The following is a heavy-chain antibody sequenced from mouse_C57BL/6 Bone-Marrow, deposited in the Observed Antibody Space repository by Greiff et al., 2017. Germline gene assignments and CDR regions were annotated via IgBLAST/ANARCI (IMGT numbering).Heavy chain of an antibody. CDR1: GYTFTSYW. J-gene: IGHJ3*01. D-gene: IGHD2-4*01. Sequence: VQLQQPGAELVMPGASVKLSCKASGYTFTSYWMHWVKQRPGQGLEWIGEIDPSASYTNYNQKFKGKSTLTVYKSSSTANMQLSSQTSEDSAVYYCARGYYDYDEGFAYWGQGTLVTVSA. V-gene: IGHV1-69*01. CDR2: IDPSASYT. CDR3: ARGYYDYDEGFAY.